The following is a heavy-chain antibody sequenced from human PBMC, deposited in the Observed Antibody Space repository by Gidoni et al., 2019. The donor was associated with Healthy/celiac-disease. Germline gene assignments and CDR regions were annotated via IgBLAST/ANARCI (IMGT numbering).Heavy chain of an antibody. J-gene: IGHJ3*02. CDR1: GGSISSYY. CDR3: ARRHSNYDFFSWAFDI. CDR2: IYYSGST. D-gene: IGHD4-4*01. V-gene: IGHV4-59*08. Sequence: QVQLQESGPGLVKPSETLSLTCTVSGGSISSYYWSWIRQPPGKGLEWIGYIYYSGSTNYNPSLKSRVTISVDTSKNQFSLKLSSVTAADMAVYYCARRHSNYDFFSWAFDIWGQGTMVTVSS.